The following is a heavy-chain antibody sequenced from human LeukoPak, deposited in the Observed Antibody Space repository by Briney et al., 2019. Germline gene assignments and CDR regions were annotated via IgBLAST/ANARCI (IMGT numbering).Heavy chain of an antibody. CDR2: LIGSSGST. Sequence: GGSLRLSCAASGFTSTDYAMNWVRQAPGKGLEWVSVLIGSSGSTDYADSVKGRFTISRDNSKNTLFLRMNSLRAEDTAIYYCAKGAYDYIEIGYFDSWGQGTLVTVSS. J-gene: IGHJ4*02. V-gene: IGHV3-23*01. D-gene: IGHD5-12*01. CDR3: AKGAYDYIEIGYFDS. CDR1: GFTSTDYA.